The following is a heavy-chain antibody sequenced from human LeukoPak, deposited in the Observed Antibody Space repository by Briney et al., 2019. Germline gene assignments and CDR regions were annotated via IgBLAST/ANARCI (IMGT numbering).Heavy chain of an antibody. D-gene: IGHD3-22*01. CDR3: ARDLKDDSSGYYSPY. Sequence: ASVKVSCKASGYTFTGYYMHWVRQAPGQGLEWMGWINPNSGGTNYAQKFQGRVTITADESTSTAYMELSSLRSEDTAVYYCARDLKDDSSGYYSPYWGQGTLVTVSS. J-gene: IGHJ4*02. CDR2: INPNSGGT. CDR1: GYTFTGYY. V-gene: IGHV1-2*02.